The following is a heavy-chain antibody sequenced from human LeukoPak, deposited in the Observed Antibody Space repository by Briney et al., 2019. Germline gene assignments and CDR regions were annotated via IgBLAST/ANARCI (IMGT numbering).Heavy chain of an antibody. J-gene: IGHJ6*02. Sequence: ASVKVSCKASGYTFTGYYMHWVRQAPGQGLEWMGWINPSSGGTNYAQKFQGWVTMTRDTSISTAYMELSRLRSDDTAVYYCARDSSSWYGAMSYYYYGMDVWGQGTTVTVSS. V-gene: IGHV1-2*04. CDR3: ARDSSSWYGAMSYYYYGMDV. CDR1: GYTFTGYY. CDR2: INPSSGGT. D-gene: IGHD6-13*01.